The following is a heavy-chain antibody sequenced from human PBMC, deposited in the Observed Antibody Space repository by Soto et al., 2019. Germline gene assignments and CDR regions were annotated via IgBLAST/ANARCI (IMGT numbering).Heavy chain of an antibody. CDR2: IYYSGST. Sequence: KTSETLSLTCTVSGGSISSYYWSWIRQPPGKGLEWIGHIYYSGSTNYNPSLKSRVTISVDTSKNQFSLELSSVTAADTAVYYCARDASVLVSIWFGLDPWGQGTLVTVSS. D-gene: IGHD3-10*01. J-gene: IGHJ5*02. CDR3: ARDASVLVSIWFGLDP. V-gene: IGHV4-59*01. CDR1: GGSISSYY.